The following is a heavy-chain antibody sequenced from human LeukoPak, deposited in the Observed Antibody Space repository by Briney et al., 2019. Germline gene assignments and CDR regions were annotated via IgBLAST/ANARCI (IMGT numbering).Heavy chain of an antibody. V-gene: IGHV4-59*01. CDR1: GGSISSYY. Sequence: SETLSLTCTVSGGSISSYYWSWIRQPPGKGLEWIGYIYYSGSTNYNPSLKSRVTISVDTSKNQFSLKLSSVTAADTAVYYCARGGGYSGGRPYYFDYWGQGTLVTVSS. CDR3: ARGGGYSGGRPYYFDY. J-gene: IGHJ4*02. CDR2: IYYSGST. D-gene: IGHD6-19*01.